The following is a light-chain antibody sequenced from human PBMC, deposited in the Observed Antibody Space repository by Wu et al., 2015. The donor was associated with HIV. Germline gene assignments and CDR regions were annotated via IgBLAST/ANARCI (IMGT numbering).Light chain of an antibody. J-gene: IGKJ4*01. CDR3: QQYDTSPL. Sequence: DIQMTQSPSSLSASVGDRVTITCQATQDIHQYLNWYQQKPGKAPKLLISDSSKLKTGVPSRFSGGGSGTDFSFTITSLQPEDFAVYYCQQYDTSPLFGGGTKVDVK. CDR1: QDIHQY. CDR2: DSS. V-gene: IGKV1-33*01.